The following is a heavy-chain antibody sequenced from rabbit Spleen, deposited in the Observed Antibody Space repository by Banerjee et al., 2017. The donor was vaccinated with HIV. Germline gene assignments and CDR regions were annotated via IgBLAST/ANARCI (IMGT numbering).Heavy chain of an antibody. CDR1: GVSFSFSSY. J-gene: IGHJ6*01. V-gene: IGHV1S40*01. Sequence: QSLEESGGDLVKPGASLTLTCTASGVSFSFSSYMCWVRQAPGKGLEWISCIAGSSSGFTYSATWASGRFTISKPSSTTVTLQMTSLTVADTATYFCARDTGSSFSSYGMDLWGQGTLVTVS. CDR3: ARDTGSSFSSYGMDL. D-gene: IGHD8-1*01. CDR2: IAGSSSGFT.